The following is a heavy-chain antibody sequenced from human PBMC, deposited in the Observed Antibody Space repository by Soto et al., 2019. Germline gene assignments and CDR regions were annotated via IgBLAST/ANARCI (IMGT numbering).Heavy chain of an antibody. V-gene: IGHV4-39*01. CDR1: GGSISSSSYY. CDR3: ARQGAGFDWALRPTTALDY. D-gene: IGHD3-9*01. J-gene: IGHJ4*02. CDR2: IYYSGST. Sequence: QLQLQESGPGLVKPSETLSLTCTVSGGSISSSSYYWGWIRQPPGKGLEWIGSIYYSGSTYYNPSLKSRVTISVDTSKNQFSLKLSSVTAADTAVYYCARQGAGFDWALRPTTALDYWGQGTLVTVSS.